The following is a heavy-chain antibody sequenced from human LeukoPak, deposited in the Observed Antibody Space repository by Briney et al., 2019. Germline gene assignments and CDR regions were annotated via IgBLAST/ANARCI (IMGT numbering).Heavy chain of an antibody. J-gene: IGHJ4*02. Sequence: GASVKVSCKASGYTFTSEGISWLRQAPGQGLEWMGWISAYNGNTNYAQKLQGRVTMTTDTSTSTAYLELRSLRSDDTAVYYCARSFRYPYCSSTRCSPFDYWGQGTLVPVSS. CDR2: ISAYNGNT. CDR3: ARSFRYPYCSSTRCSPFDY. D-gene: IGHD2-2*01. CDR1: GYTFTSEG. V-gene: IGHV1-18*01.